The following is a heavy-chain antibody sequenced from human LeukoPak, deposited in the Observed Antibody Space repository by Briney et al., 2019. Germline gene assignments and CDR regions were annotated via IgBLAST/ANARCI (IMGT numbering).Heavy chain of an antibody. CDR1: GFTFSSYW. J-gene: IGHJ4*02. Sequence: GGSLRLSCAASGFTFSSYWMSWVRQAPGKGLEWVANIKQDGSEKYYVDSVKGRFTISRDNAKNSLYLQMNSLRAEDTAVYYCARDPQTSGYRELGDYWGQGTLVTVSS. D-gene: IGHD5-12*01. CDR2: IKQDGSEK. CDR3: ARDPQTSGYRELGDY. V-gene: IGHV3-7*01.